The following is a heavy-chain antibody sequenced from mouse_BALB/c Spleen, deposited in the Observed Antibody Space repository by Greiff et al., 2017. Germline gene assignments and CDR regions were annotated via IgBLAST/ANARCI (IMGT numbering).Heavy chain of an antibody. CDR1: GYTFTDYY. CDR2: IYPGSGNT. J-gene: IGHJ2*01. D-gene: IGHD1-1*01. CDR3: ARATTVVHYFDY. Sequence: VQLQESGAELARPGASVKLSCKASGYTFTDYYINWVKQRTGQGLEWIGEIYPGSGNTYYNEKFKGKATLTADKSSSTAYMQLSSLTSEDSAVYFCARATTVVHYFDYWGQGTTLTVSS. V-gene: IGHV1-77*01.